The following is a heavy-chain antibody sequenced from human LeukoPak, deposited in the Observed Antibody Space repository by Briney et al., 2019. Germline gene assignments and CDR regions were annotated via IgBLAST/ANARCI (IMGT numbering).Heavy chain of an antibody. V-gene: IGHV3-23*01. Sequence: PGGSLRLSCAASGFPFSKNVMTWVRQAPGRGLDWLSAISGSGGSTYYADSVKGRFTISRDNSKNTLYLQMNSLRAEDTAVYYCAKTFPYGTTWYGFCDYWGQGALVTVSS. CDR1: GFPFSKNV. CDR3: AKTFPYGTTWYGFCDY. D-gene: IGHD3-3*01. CDR2: ISGSGGST. J-gene: IGHJ4*02.